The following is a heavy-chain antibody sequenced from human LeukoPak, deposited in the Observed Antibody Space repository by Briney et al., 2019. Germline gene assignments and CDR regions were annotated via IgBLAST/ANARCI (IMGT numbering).Heavy chain of an antibody. V-gene: IGHV4-59*08. J-gene: IGHJ4*02. D-gene: IGHD5-12*01. CDR2: IYYSGST. Sequence: SETLSLTCTVSGGSISSYYWSWIRQPPGKGLEWIGYIYYSGSTNYNPSHKSRVTISVDTSKNQFSLKLSSVTAADTAVYYCARRNLRDGYNYDYWGQGTLVTVSS. CDR3: ARRNLRDGYNYDY. CDR1: GGSISSYY.